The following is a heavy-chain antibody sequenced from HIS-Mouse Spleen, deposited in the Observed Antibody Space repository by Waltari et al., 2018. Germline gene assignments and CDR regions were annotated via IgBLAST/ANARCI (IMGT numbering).Heavy chain of an antibody. V-gene: IGHV4-39*07. J-gene: IGHJ2*01. Sequence: QLHLQESGPGLVKPAETLSLTCTVSRGPIRSRRYYWCWIRQPPGKGLEWIGSIYYSGSTYYNPSLKSRVTISVDTSKNQFSLKLSSVTAADTAVYYCAREIPYSSSWYDWYFDLWGRGTLVTVSS. CDR3: AREIPYSSSWYDWYFDL. CDR2: IYYSGST. D-gene: IGHD6-13*01. CDR1: RGPIRSRRYY.